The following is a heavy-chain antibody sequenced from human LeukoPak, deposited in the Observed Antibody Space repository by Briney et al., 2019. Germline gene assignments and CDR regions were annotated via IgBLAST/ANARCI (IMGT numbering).Heavy chain of an antibody. D-gene: IGHD6-19*01. CDR2: IRSSSSYI. V-gene: IGHV3-21*01. CDR3: ARPGIAVAGEFFDY. J-gene: IGHJ4*02. Sequence: GGSLRLSCAASGFTFSSYSMNWVRQAPGKGLEWVSFIRSSSSYIYYADSVKGQFTISRDNAKNSLYLQMNSLRAEDTAVYYCARPGIAVAGEFFDYWGQGTLVTVSS. CDR1: GFTFSSYS.